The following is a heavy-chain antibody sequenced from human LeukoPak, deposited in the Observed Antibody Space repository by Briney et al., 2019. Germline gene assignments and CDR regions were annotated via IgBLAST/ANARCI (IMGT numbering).Heavy chain of an antibody. V-gene: IGHV4-34*01. CDR2: INHSGSI. CDR3: ARGRGCSSTSCWNDY. CDR1: GGSFSGYY. D-gene: IGHD2-2*01. J-gene: IGHJ4*02. Sequence: SETLSLTCAVYGGSFSGYYWSWIRQPPGKGLEWIGEINHSGSINYNPSLKSRVTISVDTSKNQFSLKLSSVTAADTAVYYCARGRGCSSTSCWNDYWGQGTLVTVSS.